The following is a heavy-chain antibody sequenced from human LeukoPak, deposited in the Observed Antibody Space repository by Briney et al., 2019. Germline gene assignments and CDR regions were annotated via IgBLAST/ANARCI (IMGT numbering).Heavy chain of an antibody. D-gene: IGHD3-10*01. V-gene: IGHV3-64*01. Sequence: PGGSLRLSCAASGFTFSSYAMHWVRQAPGKGLEYVSAISSNGGSTYYANSVKGRFTISRDNSKNTLYLQMGSLRAEDMAVYYCAKDHRPIRGVNPFDYWGQGTLVTVSS. CDR2: ISSNGGST. CDR1: GFTFSSYA. J-gene: IGHJ4*02. CDR3: AKDHRPIRGVNPFDY.